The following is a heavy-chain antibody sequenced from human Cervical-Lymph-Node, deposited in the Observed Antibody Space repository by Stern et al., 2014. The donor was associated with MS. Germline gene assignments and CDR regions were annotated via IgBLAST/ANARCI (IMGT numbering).Heavy chain of an antibody. CDR1: GGTFSSYA. CDR2: VIPIFGTA. CDR3: ARDSRHYDASYYFDS. J-gene: IGHJ4*02. Sequence: QVQLVQSGAEVKKPGSSVKVSCKASGGTFSSYAINLVRQAPGQGPEWMGGVIPIFGTANYAQKFQGRVTITADESTSTAYMELSSLRSEDTAVYYCARDSRHYDASYYFDSWGQGTLVTVSS. V-gene: IGHV1-69*01. D-gene: IGHD3-16*01.